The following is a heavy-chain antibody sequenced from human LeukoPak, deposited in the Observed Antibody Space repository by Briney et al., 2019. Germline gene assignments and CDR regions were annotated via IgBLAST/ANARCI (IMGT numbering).Heavy chain of an antibody. CDR2: INPSGGST. V-gene: IGHV1-46*01. J-gene: IGHJ5*02. CDR1: GYTFTSYY. CDR3: ARRLNYYDSSGYWVWFDP. Sequence: ASVKISCKASGYTFTSYYMHWVRQAPGQGLEWMGIINPSGGSTSYAQKFQGRVTMTRDTSTSTVYMELSSLRSEDTAVYYCARRLNYYDSSGYWVWFDPWGQGTLVTVSS. D-gene: IGHD3-22*01.